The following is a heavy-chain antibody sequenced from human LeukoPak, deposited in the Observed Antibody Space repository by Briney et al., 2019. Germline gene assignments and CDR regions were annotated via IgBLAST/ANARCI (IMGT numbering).Heavy chain of an antibody. CDR2: INHSGST. CDR1: GGSISSGGYY. D-gene: IGHD3-10*01. J-gene: IGHJ4*02. V-gene: IGHV4-39*07. Sequence: SETLSLTCTVSGGSISSGGYYWSWIRQPPGKGLEWIGEINHSGSTNYNPSLKSRVTISVDTSKNQFSLKLSSVTAADTAVYYCARAGPPNTYYYGSGSWRYFDYWGQGTLVTVSS. CDR3: ARAGPPNTYYYGSGSWRYFDY.